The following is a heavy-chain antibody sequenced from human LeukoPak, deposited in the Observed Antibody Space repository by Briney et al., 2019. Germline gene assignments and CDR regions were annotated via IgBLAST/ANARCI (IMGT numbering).Heavy chain of an antibody. CDR1: GFTFCDDY. V-gene: IGHV3-11*05. D-gene: IGHD6-19*01. J-gene: IGHJ4*02. CDR2: ISGSGSYT. Sequence: PGGSLRLSCAASGFTFCDDYMNWIRQAPGKGLEWVSYISGSGSYTNYADSVKGRFTISRDNAKNLLYLQMNSLRAEDTAVYYCARGESFSRGWSYYLDFWGQGALVTVSS. CDR3: ARGESFSRGWSYYLDF.